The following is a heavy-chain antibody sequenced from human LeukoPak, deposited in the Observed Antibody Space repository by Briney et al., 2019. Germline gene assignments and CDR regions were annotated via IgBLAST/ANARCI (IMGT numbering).Heavy chain of an antibody. D-gene: IGHD3-22*01. CDR3: ASLRYYDSSGFGY. V-gene: IGHV1-2*02. CDR2: INPNSGGT. J-gene: IGHJ4*02. CDR1: GYTFTGYD. Sequence: ASVKVSCKASGYTFTGYDMHWVRQAPGQGLEWMGWINPNSGGTNYAQKFQGRVTMTRDTSISTAYMGLSRLRSHDTAVYYCASLRYYDSSGFGYWGQGTLVTVSS.